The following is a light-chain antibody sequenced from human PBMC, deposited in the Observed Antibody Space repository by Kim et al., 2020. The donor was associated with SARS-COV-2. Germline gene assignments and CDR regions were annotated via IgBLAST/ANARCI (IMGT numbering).Light chain of an antibody. J-gene: IGLJ2*01. Sequence: APGTSCKITCGGNNIGTKSVHGYQQKPGQATLLVIFYDSDRPSGIPERFAGVDSGNTATLTISGVEAGDEADYFCQLWDSSSDQWIFGGGTQLTVL. CDR1: NIGTKS. CDR3: QLWDSSSDQWI. V-gene: IGLV3-21*01. CDR2: YDS.